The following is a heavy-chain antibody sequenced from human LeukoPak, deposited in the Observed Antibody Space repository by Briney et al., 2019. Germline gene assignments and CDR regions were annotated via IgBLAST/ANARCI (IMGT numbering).Heavy chain of an antibody. V-gene: IGHV4-39*01. D-gene: IGHD3-16*01. CDR2: IYHSAST. CDR1: GGAISSSSYY. Sequence: PSETLSLTCTVSGGAISSSSYYCGWIRQPPGKGLEWIGSIYHSASTYYNPSLNSRVTLSVETSKNQFSLKLSSVAAADTAVYYCGGSTYVNWFDPWGQGTLVTVSS. J-gene: IGHJ5*02. CDR3: GGSTYVNWFDP.